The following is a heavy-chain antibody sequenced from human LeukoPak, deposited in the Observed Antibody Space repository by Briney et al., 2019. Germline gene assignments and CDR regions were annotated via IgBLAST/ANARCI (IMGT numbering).Heavy chain of an antibody. Sequence: PGGSLRLSCAASGFIFSSYEMNWVRQAPGKGPEWVSYISSSTYTMHYADSVKGRFTISRDNAKNSLYLQMNSLRAEDTAVYYCTRRYCSGGNCYYFDSWGQGTLVTVSS. CDR3: TRRYCSGGNCYYFDS. D-gene: IGHD2-15*01. CDR1: GFIFSSYE. V-gene: IGHV3-48*03. J-gene: IGHJ4*02. CDR2: ISSSTYTM.